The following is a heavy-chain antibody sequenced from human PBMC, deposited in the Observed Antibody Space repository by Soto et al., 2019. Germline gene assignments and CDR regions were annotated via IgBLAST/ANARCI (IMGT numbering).Heavy chain of an antibody. D-gene: IGHD6-13*01. CDR2: ISGDGGST. V-gene: IGHV3-43*02. Sequence: GGSLRLSCAASGFTFDDYAMHWVRQAPGKGLEWVSLISGDGGSTYYAHSVKGRFTISRDNSKYSLYRQMNSLRTEVTALYYCAKDEAAAGSTSIDYWGQGTLVTVSS. CDR3: AKDEAAAGSTSIDY. CDR1: GFTFDDYA. J-gene: IGHJ4*02.